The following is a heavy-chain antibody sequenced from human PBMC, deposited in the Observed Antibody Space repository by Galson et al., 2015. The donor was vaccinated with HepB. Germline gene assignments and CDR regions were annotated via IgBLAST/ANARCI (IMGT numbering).Heavy chain of an antibody. CDR2: ISGYDGKT. Sequence: SVKVSCKASGYTFTSYGITWVRQAPGQGLEWMGWISGYDGKTHYSQKLQGRVTMTTDTSTTTAYMELRSLTSDDTGLYYCIRSRSNYYGFFDYWGQGTLVTASS. CDR1: GYTFTSYG. D-gene: IGHD3-22*01. CDR3: IRSRSNYYGFFDY. J-gene: IGHJ4*02. V-gene: IGHV1-18*01.